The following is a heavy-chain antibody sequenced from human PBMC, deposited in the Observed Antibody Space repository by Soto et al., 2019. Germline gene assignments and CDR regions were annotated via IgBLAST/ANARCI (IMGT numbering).Heavy chain of an antibody. D-gene: IGHD2-2*01. V-gene: IGHV1-69*05. Sequence: SVKVSCKASGGALSSYAISWVRQAPGQGLEWMGGIIPIFGTANYAQKFQGRVTITTDASTSTAYMELSRLRSDDTAVYYCARDLARGGGAGVVSGNCSSTRCPAFALDYWGQGTLVTVSS. J-gene: IGHJ4*02. CDR2: IIPIFGTA. CDR1: GGALSSYA. CDR3: ARDLARGGGAGVVSGNCSSTRCPAFALDY.